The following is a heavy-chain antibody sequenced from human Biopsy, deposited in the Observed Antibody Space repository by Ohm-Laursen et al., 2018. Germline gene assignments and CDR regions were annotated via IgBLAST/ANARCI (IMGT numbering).Heavy chain of an antibody. CDR2: INVPSSHI. V-gene: IGHV3-48*01. Sequence: GSLRLSCAASGFTLGHYSVSWVRQAPGKGLEWVSYINVPSSHIYYGASVRGRFTISRDNAENSVVLQMNSLRAEDTAVHYCVRSFSSSGYFRCDAFDVWGQGTMVTVSS. D-gene: IGHD3-22*01. CDR3: VRSFSSSGYFRCDAFDV. J-gene: IGHJ3*01. CDR1: GFTLGHYS.